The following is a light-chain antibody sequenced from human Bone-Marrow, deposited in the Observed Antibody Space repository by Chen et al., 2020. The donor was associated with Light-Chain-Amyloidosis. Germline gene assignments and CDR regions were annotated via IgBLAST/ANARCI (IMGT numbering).Light chain of an antibody. V-gene: IGKV1-39*01. CDR1: QSISSY. J-gene: IGKJ3*01. Sequence: DIQMTQSPSSLSASVGDRVTITCRASQSISSYLNWYQQKPGKAPNLLIYAASILQSGVPSRFSGSGSGTDFTLTISNLQPEDFATYYCQQSYSTPRTFGPGTKVDFK. CDR2: AAS. CDR3: QQSYSTPRT.